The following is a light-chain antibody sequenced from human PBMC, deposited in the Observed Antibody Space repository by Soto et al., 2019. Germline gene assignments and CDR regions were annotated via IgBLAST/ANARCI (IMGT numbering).Light chain of an antibody. CDR3: QQYDNLPLT. CDR2: GAS. CDR1: QDIGHS. Sequence: DIHMTQSPSSLCASLADIVTFTCRASQDIGHSLAWYQQKPGKPIQLLIYGASTLHSGVPSRFSGSGSGTDFTFTISSLQPEDFATYYCQQYDNLPLTFGQGTRLETK. V-gene: IGKV1-33*01. J-gene: IGKJ5*01.